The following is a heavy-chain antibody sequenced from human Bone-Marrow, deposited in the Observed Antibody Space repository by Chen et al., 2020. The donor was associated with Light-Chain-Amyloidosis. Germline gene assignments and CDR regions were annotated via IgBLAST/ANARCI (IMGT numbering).Heavy chain of an antibody. J-gene: IGHJ4*02. V-gene: IGHV1-24*01. CDR3: ATDVDVGDYYETGFNY. D-gene: IGHD3-22*01. Sequence: QVQLVQSGAEVKRPGASVKVSCKVSGDSLTDLAIHWVRQAPGKGLEWVGGFDPEDEESVYGQKFQGRVRMNEDTSTETAYMELTSLTSDGTAIYYFATDVDVGDYYETGFNYWGQGTLVTVSS. CDR2: FDPEDEES. CDR1: GDSLTDLA.